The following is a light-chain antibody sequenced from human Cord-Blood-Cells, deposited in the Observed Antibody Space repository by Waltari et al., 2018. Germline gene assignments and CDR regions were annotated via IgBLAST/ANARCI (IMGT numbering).Light chain of an antibody. J-gene: IGLJ2*01. CDR3: SSYTSSSTVV. CDR2: DVR. CDR1: SSDVGGYNY. Sequence: QSALTQPASVSWSPAQPITISCTRTSSDVGGYNYVSCYLQHPGKAPTLMIYDVRNRPLGVSNRFSGSKSGNTASLTISGLQAEDEAYYYCSSYTSSSTVVFGGGTKLTVL. V-gene: IGLV2-14*01.